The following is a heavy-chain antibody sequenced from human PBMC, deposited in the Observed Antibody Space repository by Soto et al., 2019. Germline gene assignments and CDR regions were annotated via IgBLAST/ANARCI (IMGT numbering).Heavy chain of an antibody. V-gene: IGHV1-3*01. Sequence: GASVKVSCKASGYTFTSYAMHWVRQAPGQRLEWMGWINAGNGNTKYSQKFQGRVTITRDTFASTAYMELSSLRSEDTAVYYCARRLYYDSSGFEGGGMDVWGQGTTVTVSS. J-gene: IGHJ6*02. CDR1: GYTFTSYA. D-gene: IGHD3-22*01. CDR3: ARRLYYDSSGFEGGGMDV. CDR2: INAGNGNT.